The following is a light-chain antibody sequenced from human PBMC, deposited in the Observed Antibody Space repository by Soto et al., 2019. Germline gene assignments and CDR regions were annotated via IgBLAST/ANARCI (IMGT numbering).Light chain of an antibody. CDR2: EVT. CDR3: SSHTSNNVV. V-gene: IGLV2-18*02. J-gene: IGLJ2*01. CDR1: SGDFGNYNR. Sequence: QSVLTQPPSVSGSPGQSVTMSCIGTSGDFGNYNRVSWYQQPPGTAPKLIIYEVTNRPSGVPDRFSGSKSGNTASLTISGLQAEDEADYFCSSHTSNNVVFGGGTQLTVL.